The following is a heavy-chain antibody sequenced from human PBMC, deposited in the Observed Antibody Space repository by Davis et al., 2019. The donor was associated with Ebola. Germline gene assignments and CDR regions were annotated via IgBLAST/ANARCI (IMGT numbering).Heavy chain of an antibody. Sequence: PGGSLRLSCAASGFTFSNAWMSWVRQAPGKGLEWVGRIKSKTDGGTTDYAAPVKGRFTISRADSKNTLYLQMNSLKTEDTAVYYCTTSAPYYYDSSGSPWYFDLWGRGTLVTVSS. CDR2: IKSKTDGGTT. CDR3: TTSAPYYYDSSGSPWYFDL. CDR1: GFTFSNAW. D-gene: IGHD3-22*01. J-gene: IGHJ2*01. V-gene: IGHV3-15*01.